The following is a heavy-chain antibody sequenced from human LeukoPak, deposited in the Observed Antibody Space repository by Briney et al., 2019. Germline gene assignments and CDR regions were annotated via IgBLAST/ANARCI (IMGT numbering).Heavy chain of an antibody. CDR2: INHSGST. J-gene: IGHJ5*02. D-gene: IGHD3-22*01. CDR1: GGSFSDYY. Sequence: PSETLSLTCAVYGGSFSDYYWSWIRQPPGKGLEWIGEINHSGSTNYNPSLKSRVTISVDTSKNQFSLKLSSVTAADTAVYYCARESSQYYYDSSGYTPRGGWFDPWGQGTLVTVSS. V-gene: IGHV4-34*01. CDR3: ARESSQYYYDSSGYTPRGGWFDP.